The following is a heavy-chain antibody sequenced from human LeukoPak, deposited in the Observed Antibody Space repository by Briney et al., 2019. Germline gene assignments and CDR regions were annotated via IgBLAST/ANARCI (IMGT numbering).Heavy chain of an antibody. D-gene: IGHD6-13*01. CDR1: GGSISSYY. J-gene: IGHJ6*03. Sequence: SETLSLTCTVSGGSISSYYWSWIRQPPGRGLEWIGYIYYSGYTNYNPSLKSRVTISVDTSKNQFSLKLSSVTAADTAVYYCARGGSSSWYDRYYYYYMDVWGKGTTVTVSS. CDR2: IYYSGYT. V-gene: IGHV4-59*01. CDR3: ARGGSSSWYDRYYYYYMDV.